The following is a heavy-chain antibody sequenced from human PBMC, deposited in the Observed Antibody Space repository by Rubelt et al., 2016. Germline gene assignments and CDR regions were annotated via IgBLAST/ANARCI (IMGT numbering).Heavy chain of an antibody. Sequence: YGMHWVRQAPGKGLEWVALISRDGSEKYYADSVKGRFTISRDNSKNTLYLAMNSLRPEDTTIYFCAYDKSGPGDYWGQGTLVTVSS. CDR3: AYDKSGPGDY. V-gene: IGHV3-30*18. D-gene: IGHD5-12*01. CDR1: YG. CDR2: ISRDGSEK. J-gene: IGHJ4*02.